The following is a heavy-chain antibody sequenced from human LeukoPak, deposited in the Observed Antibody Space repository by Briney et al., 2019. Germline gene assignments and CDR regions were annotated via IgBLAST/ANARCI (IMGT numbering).Heavy chain of an antibody. CDR2: IKSKTDGGTT. J-gene: IGHJ4*02. D-gene: IGHD5-24*01. CDR1: GFTFSNAW. CDR3: TTERGRWLRAS. Sequence: PGGSLRVSCAASGFTFSNAWMSWVRQAPGKGLEWVGRIKSKTDGGTTDYAAPVKGRFTISRDDSKNTLYPQMNSLKTEDTAVYYCTTERGRWLRASWGQGTLVTVSS. V-gene: IGHV3-15*01.